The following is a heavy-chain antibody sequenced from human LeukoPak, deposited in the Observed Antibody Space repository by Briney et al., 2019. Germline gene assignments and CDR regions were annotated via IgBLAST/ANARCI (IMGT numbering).Heavy chain of an antibody. V-gene: IGHV4-59*01. J-gene: IGHJ2*01. D-gene: IGHD6-19*01. Sequence: SSETLSLTCTVSGGSISSYYWSWIRQPPGKGLEWIGYIYYSGSTNYNPSLKSRVTISVDTSKNQFSLKLSSVTAADTAVYYCARHLAGTVWYIDLWGRGTLVTVSS. CDR3: ARHLAGTVWYIDL. CDR1: GGSISSYY. CDR2: IYYSGST.